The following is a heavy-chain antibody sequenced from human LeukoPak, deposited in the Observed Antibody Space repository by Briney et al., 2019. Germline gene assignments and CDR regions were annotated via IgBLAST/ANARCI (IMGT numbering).Heavy chain of an antibody. CDR2: IYYSGST. CDR1: GGSISSSSYY. CDR3: ARLGDSSGYYYEALNY. Sequence: SSETLSLTCTVSGGSISSSSYYWGWIRQPPGKGLEWIGSIYYSGSTYYNPSLKSRVTISVDTSKNQFSLKLSSVTAADTAVYYCARLGDSSGYYYEALNYWGQGTLVTVSS. V-gene: IGHV4-39*01. J-gene: IGHJ4*02. D-gene: IGHD3-22*01.